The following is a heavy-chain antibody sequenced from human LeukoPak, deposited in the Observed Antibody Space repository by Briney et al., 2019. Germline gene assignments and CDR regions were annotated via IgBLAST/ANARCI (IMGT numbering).Heavy chain of an antibody. Sequence: SETLSLTCTVSGGSISSYYWSWTRQPPGKGLVWIGYIHYSVSTNYNPSLKSRVTISVDTSKNQFSLKLSSVTAADPAVYYCARVQYGSGSYFNWFEPLGQGTLVNVSS. CDR1: GGSISSYY. V-gene: IGHV4-59*01. CDR2: IHYSVST. CDR3: ARVQYGSGSYFNWFEP. J-gene: IGHJ5*01. D-gene: IGHD3-10*01.